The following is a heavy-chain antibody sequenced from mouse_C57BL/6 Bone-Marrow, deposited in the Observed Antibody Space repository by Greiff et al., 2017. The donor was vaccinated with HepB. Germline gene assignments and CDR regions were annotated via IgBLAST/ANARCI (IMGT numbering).Heavy chain of an antibody. J-gene: IGHJ2*01. CDR2: IDPSDSYT. V-gene: IGHV1-59*01. Sequence: VQLQQPGAELVRPGTSVKLSCKASGYTFTSYWMHWVKQRPGQGLEWIGVIDPSDSYTNYNQKFKGKATLTVDTSSSTAYMQLSSLTSEDSAVYYCAKEGSTVVPYYFDYWGQGTTLTVSS. CDR1: GYTFTSYW. D-gene: IGHD1-1*01. CDR3: AKEGSTVVPYYFDY.